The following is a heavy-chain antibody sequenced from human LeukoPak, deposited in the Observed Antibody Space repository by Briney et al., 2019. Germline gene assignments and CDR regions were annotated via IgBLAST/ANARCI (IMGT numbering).Heavy chain of an antibody. CDR2: IGAYNGNT. Sequence: ASVKVSCKASGYTFTSYGISWVRQAPGQGLEWMGWIGAYNGNTNYAQKLQGRVTMTTDTSTSTAYMELRSLRSDDTAVYYCARVGPEFEGFGELLVFWFDPWGQGTLVTVSS. V-gene: IGHV1-18*01. D-gene: IGHD3-10*01. J-gene: IGHJ5*02. CDR1: GYTFTSYG. CDR3: ARVGPEFEGFGELLVFWFDP.